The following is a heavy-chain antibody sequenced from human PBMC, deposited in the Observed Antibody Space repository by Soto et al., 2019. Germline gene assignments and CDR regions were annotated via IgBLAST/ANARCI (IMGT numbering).Heavy chain of an antibody. Sequence: ASVKVSFKASGYSFTSYYMHWVRQAPGQGLEWMGIINPSDGSATYAQKFQGRVTMTRDTSTSAVYMELSSLRSEDTAVYYCARWAATGTGGTPFDPWGQGTLVTVSS. CDR3: ARWAATGTGGTPFDP. CDR1: GYSFTSYY. V-gene: IGHV1-46*01. CDR2: INPSDGSA. J-gene: IGHJ5*02. D-gene: IGHD6-13*01.